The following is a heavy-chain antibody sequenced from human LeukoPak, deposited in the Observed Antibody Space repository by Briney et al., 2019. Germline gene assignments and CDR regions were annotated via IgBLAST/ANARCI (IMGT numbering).Heavy chain of an antibody. D-gene: IGHD3-3*01. Sequence: ASVKVSCKASGYTFTSYGISWVRQAPGQGLEWMGWISAYNGNTNYAQKLQGRATMTTDTSTSTAYMELRSLRSDDTAVYYCARVVTIFGVVITSFDYWGQGTLVTVSS. CDR3: ARVVTIFGVVITSFDY. V-gene: IGHV1-18*01. J-gene: IGHJ4*02. CDR2: ISAYNGNT. CDR1: GYTFTSYG.